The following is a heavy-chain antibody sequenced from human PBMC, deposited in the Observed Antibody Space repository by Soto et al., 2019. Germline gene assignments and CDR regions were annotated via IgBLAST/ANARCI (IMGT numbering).Heavy chain of an antibody. V-gene: IGHV3-30*18. CDR2: ISYDGADK. CDR3: AKDLGQFASGWPFDY. J-gene: IGHJ4*02. D-gene: IGHD6-19*01. Sequence: GGSLRLSCAASGLSFHTYGMDWVRQAPGKGLEWVAIISYDGADKFYADSVKGRFTISRDNSLNTVYLQMDNLGPEDTAVYYCAKDLGQFASGWPFDYWGQGTLVTVSS. CDR1: GLSFHTYG.